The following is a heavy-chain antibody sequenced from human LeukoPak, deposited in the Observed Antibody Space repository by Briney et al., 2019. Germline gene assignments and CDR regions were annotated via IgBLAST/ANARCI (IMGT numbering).Heavy chain of an antibody. CDR3: AKDQRYSYGFVFDY. Sequence: GGSLRLSCAASGFTFSSSAMSWVRQAPGKGLEWVSNISGSGSGGSTYYADSVKGRFTISRDNSKNTVFPLMNSLRAEDTAVYYCAKDQRYSYGFVFDYWGQGTLVTVSS. CDR1: GFTFSSSA. CDR2: ISGSGSGGST. J-gene: IGHJ4*02. V-gene: IGHV3-23*01. D-gene: IGHD5-18*01.